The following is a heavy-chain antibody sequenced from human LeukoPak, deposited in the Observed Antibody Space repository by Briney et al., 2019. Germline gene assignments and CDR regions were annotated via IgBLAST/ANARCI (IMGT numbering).Heavy chain of an antibody. D-gene: IGHD3-10*01. V-gene: IGHV4-59*01. J-gene: IGHJ4*02. Sequence: SETLSLTCTVSGGSMSSYYWTWIRQPPGKGLEWIGYIYYSGSTNYNPSLKSRVTISVDTSKNQFSLKLRSVTAADTAVYYCARATEFGDYCFDYWGQGTLVTVSS. CDR2: IYYSGST. CDR3: ARATEFGDYCFDY. CDR1: GGSMSSYY.